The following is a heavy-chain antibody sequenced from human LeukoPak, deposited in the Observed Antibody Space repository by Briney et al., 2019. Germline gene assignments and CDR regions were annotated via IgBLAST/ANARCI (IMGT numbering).Heavy chain of an antibody. CDR2: IYYSGST. CDR1: GGSISSYY. Sequence: SETLSLTCTVSGGSISSYYWSWIRQPPGKGLEWIGYIYYSGSTNYNPSLKSRVTISVDTSKNQFSLKLSSVTAADTAVYYCARARFDSSGYYPGAFDIWGQGTMVTVSS. CDR3: ARARFDSSGYYPGAFDI. J-gene: IGHJ3*02. D-gene: IGHD3-22*01. V-gene: IGHV4-59*01.